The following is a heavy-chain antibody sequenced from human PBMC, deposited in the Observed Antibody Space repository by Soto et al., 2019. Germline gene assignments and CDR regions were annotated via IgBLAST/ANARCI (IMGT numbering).Heavy chain of an antibody. D-gene: IGHD1-1*01. CDR3: ARVSTGTTIDY. CDR2: INPSGGST. J-gene: IGHJ4*02. V-gene: IGHV1-46*03. Sequence: QVQLVQSGAEVKKPGASVKVSCKASGYTFTSYYMHWVRQAPGQGLEWMGIINPSGGSTSYAQKFQGRVTMTRDTYTSTVYMELSSLRSEDTAVYYCARVSTGTTIDYWGQGTLVTVSS. CDR1: GYTFTSYY.